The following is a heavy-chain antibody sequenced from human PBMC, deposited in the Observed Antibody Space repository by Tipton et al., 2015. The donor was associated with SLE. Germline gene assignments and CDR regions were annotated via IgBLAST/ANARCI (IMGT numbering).Heavy chain of an antibody. V-gene: IGHV1-3*01. CDR2: INAGNGNT. Sequence: QSGAEVKKPGASVRASCKASGYTFSNYAMHWVRQAPGRGLEWMGWINAGNGNTKYSPNFRDRLTITKDTSATTAYMELSSLGSEDTALYYCASAPRGETVYALQMWGQGTVVTVSS. J-gene: IGHJ3*02. D-gene: IGHD3-10*01. CDR3: ASAPRGETVYALQM. CDR1: GYTFSNYA.